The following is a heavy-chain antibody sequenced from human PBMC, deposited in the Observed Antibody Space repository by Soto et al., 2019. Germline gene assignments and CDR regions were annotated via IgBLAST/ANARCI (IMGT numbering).Heavy chain of an antibody. V-gene: IGHV1-69*01. Sequence: QVQLVQSGAEVKKPGSSVKVSCKASGGTFSSYAISWVRQAPGKGLEWMGGIIPIFGTANYAQKFQGRVTITADESTSTADMELSSLRSEDTAVYYCARDYYDSSGYSEPGNYYWGQGTLVTVSS. CDR1: GGTFSSYA. D-gene: IGHD3-22*01. CDR2: IIPIFGTA. CDR3: ARDYYDSSGYSEPGNYY. J-gene: IGHJ4*02.